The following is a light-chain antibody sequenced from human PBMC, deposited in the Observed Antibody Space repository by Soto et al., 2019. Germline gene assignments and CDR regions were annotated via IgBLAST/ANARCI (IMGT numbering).Light chain of an antibody. CDR2: GNT. V-gene: IGLV1-40*01. Sequence: HSVLTQPPSVSGAAVRGVTVSCTESSSNIGSTYDVQWYQQLPGTAPKLLIHGNTDRPSGVPDRFSGSKSGTSASLAITGLQADDEADYYCQSYDDSLRVHYAFGTGTKVTVL. J-gene: IGLJ1*01. CDR3: QSYDDSLRVHYA. CDR1: SSNIGSTYD.